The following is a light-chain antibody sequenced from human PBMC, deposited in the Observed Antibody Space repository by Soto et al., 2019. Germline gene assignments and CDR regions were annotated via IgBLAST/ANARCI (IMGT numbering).Light chain of an antibody. V-gene: IGKV3D-7*01. CDR1: QTVSRMY. J-gene: IGKJ1*01. Sequence: EIVLAQSPVTLSLSPGERATLSRRASQTVSRMYLSWFQQKPGQAPRLLIYGTSTRATGVPVRFSGSGSGTDFTLTISSLQPEDFAVYFCHQDFNLPWTFGQGTKVDIK. CDR3: HQDFNLPWT. CDR2: GTS.